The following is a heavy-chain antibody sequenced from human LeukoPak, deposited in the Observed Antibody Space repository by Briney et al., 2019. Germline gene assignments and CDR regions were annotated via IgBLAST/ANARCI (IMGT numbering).Heavy chain of an antibody. CDR3: ARAYSDDSSGSNWFDP. Sequence: GASVKVSCKASGGTFSSYAISWVRQAPGQGLEWMGRIIPILGIANYAQKFQGRVTITADKSTSTAYMEMTTLTSEDTAVYYCARAYSDDSSGSNWFDPWGQGTLVTVSS. J-gene: IGHJ5*02. D-gene: IGHD3-22*01. CDR2: IIPILGIA. CDR1: GGTFSSYA. V-gene: IGHV1-69*04.